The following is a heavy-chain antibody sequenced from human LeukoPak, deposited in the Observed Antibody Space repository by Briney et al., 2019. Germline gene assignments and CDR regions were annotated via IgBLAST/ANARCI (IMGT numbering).Heavy chain of an antibody. CDR1: GGSISSYS. CDR2: IFTSGST. J-gene: IGHJ4*02. Sequence: PSETLSLTCTVSGGSISSYSWTWIRQPAGKGLEWVGRIFTSGSTNYNPSLKGRVTISVDTSKNQFSLKMTSVTAADTAVYYCSSSGGHFGESFDYWGQGTLVTVSS. CDR3: SSSGGHFGESFDY. V-gene: IGHV4-4*07. D-gene: IGHD2-21*02.